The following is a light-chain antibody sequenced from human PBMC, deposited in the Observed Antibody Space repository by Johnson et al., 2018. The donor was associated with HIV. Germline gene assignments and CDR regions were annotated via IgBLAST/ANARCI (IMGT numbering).Light chain of an antibody. V-gene: IGLV1-51*01. CDR3: GTWDSSLSAGV. CDR1: SSNIGNNY. J-gene: IGLJ1*01. CDR2: EKN. Sequence: QSVLTQPPSVSAAPGQKVTISCSGSSSNIGNNYVSWYQQLPGTAPKLLIYEKNKRPSGIPDRFSASKSGTSATLGITGLKTGDEADYYCGTWDSSLSAGVFGTGTKVTVL.